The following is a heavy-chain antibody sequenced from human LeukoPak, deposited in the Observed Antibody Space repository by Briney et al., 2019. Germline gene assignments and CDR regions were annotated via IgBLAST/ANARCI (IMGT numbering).Heavy chain of an antibody. CDR3: ARPYYYDSRIDP. V-gene: IGHV4-30-4*01. CDR2: MYYSGST. Sequence: SETLSLTCTVSGGSISSGDYYWSWIRQPPGKGLEWIAYMYYSGSTYYNPSLKSRVTMSADTYKNQLSLKLSSVTAADTTVYYCARPYYYDSRIDPWGQGILVTVSS. J-gene: IGHJ5*02. CDR1: GGSISSGDYY. D-gene: IGHD3-22*01.